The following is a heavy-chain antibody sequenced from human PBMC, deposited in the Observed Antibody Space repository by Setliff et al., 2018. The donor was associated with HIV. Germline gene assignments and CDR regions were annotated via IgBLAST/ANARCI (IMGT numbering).Heavy chain of an antibody. CDR3: NLYYYYYMDV. CDR1: GGSFSGYY. V-gene: IGHV4-34*01. J-gene: IGHJ6*03. Sequence: NPSETLSLTCAVYGGSFSGYYWRWIRQPPGKGLEWIGEINHSGNTNYNPSLKSRVTISVDTSKNQFSLKLSSVTAAYTAVYYCNLYYYYYMDVWRKRTTVTVSS. CDR2: INHSGNT.